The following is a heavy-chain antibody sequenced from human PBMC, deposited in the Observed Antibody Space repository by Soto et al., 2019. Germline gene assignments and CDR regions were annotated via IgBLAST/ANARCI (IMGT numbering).Heavy chain of an antibody. CDR1: EFTFSNYA. J-gene: IGHJ4*02. Sequence: EVQLLESGGGLVQPGGSLRLSCAASEFTFSNYAMDWVRQAPGKGLQWVSTISGSGGSTYYADSVKGRFTISRDNSKNTLYLQMNSLRAEDTALYYCAKGAVQWFGEFVDYWGQGTLVTVSS. V-gene: IGHV3-23*01. D-gene: IGHD3-10*01. CDR3: AKGAVQWFGEFVDY. CDR2: ISGSGGST.